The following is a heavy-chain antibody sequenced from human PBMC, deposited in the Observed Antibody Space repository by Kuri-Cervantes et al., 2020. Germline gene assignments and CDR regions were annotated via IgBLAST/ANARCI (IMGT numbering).Heavy chain of an antibody. D-gene: IGHD3-22*01. CDR1: GGSISSYY. V-gene: IGHV4-59*08. Sequence: SETLSLTCTVSGGSISSYYWSWIRQPPGKGLEWIGYIYYSGSTNYNPSLKSRVTMSVDSSKNQFSLKLSSVTAADTAVYYCASEGRYYDSSGYLWGRGTLVTVSS. CDR3: ASEGRYYDSSGYL. CDR2: IYYSGST. J-gene: IGHJ2*01.